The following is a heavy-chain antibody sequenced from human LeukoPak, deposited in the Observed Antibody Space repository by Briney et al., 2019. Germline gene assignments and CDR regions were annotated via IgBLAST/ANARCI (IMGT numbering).Heavy chain of an antibody. CDR3: AKDRATYYYDSSGLYYFDY. J-gene: IGHJ4*02. V-gene: IGHV3-23*01. CDR2: ISSSGGST. D-gene: IGHD3-22*01. Sequence: GGSLRLSCAASGFTFSSYAMTWVRQAPGKGLEWVSAISSSGGSTYYADSVKGRFTISRDNSKNTLYLQMNSLRAEDTAVYYCAKDRATYYYDSSGLYYFDYWGQGTQVTVSS. CDR1: GFTFSSYA.